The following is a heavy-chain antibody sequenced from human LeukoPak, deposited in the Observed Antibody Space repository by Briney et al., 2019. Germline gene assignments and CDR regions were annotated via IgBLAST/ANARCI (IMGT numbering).Heavy chain of an antibody. CDR1: GYSFTSYW. CDR3: ARKDYGGNSGGNFDY. V-gene: IGHV5-51*01. CDR2: IYPGDSYT. J-gene: IGHJ4*02. Sequence: GESLKISCKGSGYSFTSYWIGWVRQMPAKGLEGMGIIYPGDSYTRYSPSFQGQVTISADKSISTAYLRWGSLKASDTAMYYCARKDYGGNSGGNFDYWGQGTLVTVSS. D-gene: IGHD4-23*01.